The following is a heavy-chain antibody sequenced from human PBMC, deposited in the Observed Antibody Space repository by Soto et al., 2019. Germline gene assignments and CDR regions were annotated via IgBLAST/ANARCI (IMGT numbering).Heavy chain of an antibody. V-gene: IGHV1-46*01. CDR1: GYTFTSYY. J-gene: IGHJ6*02. CDR3: ARVAGYCSGTSCYGYYYYGMDV. Sequence: ASVKVSCKASGYTFTSYYMYWVRQAPGQGLEWMGIINPSGGSTSYAQKFQGRVTMTRDTSTSTVYMELSSLRSEDTAVYYCARVAGYCSGTSCYGYYYYGMDVWGQGTTVTVSS. D-gene: IGHD2-2*01. CDR2: INPSGGST.